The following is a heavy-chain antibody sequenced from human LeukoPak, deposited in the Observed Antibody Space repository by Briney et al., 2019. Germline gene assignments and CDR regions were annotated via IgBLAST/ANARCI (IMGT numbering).Heavy chain of an antibody. V-gene: IGHV1-18*01. Sequence: ASVKVSCKASGYTFTSYGISWVRQAPGQGLEWMGWISAYNGNTNYAQKLQGRVTMTTDTSTSTAYMELRSLRSDDTAVYYCARVHQYDFWSGYYDYWGRGTLVTVSS. D-gene: IGHD3-3*01. CDR1: GYTFTSYG. CDR3: ARVHQYDFWSGYYDY. CDR2: ISAYNGNT. J-gene: IGHJ4*02.